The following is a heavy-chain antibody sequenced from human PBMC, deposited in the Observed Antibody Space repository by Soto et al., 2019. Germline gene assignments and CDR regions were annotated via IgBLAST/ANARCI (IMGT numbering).Heavy chain of an antibody. V-gene: IGHV1-18*01. CDR3: AREGPAPYYSYGMDV. J-gene: IGHJ6*02. CDR1: GYSFTTYG. Sequence: QVQLVQSGGEVKKPGASVKVSCKTSGYSFTTYGISWVRQAPGQGLEWMGWISAYNGNTNYAQKLQDRVTMTTDTSTSTAYMELRGLRSADTAVYYCAREGPAPYYSYGMDVWGQGSTVTVSS. CDR2: ISAYNGNT.